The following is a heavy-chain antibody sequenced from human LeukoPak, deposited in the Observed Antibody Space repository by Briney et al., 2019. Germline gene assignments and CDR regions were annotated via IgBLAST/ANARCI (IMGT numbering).Heavy chain of an antibody. Sequence: ASVKVSCKASGYTFTSYYMHRVRQAPGQGLEWMGVINPSGGSTSYAQNFQGRVTMTRDTSTSTVYVELSSLRAEDTAVYYCARERGLAVAGTLDYWGQGTLVTVSS. CDR1: GYTFTSYY. CDR2: INPSGGST. V-gene: IGHV1-46*01. J-gene: IGHJ4*02. D-gene: IGHD6-19*01. CDR3: ARERGLAVAGTLDY.